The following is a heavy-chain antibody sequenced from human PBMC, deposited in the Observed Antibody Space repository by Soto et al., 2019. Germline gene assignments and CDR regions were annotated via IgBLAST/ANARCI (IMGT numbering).Heavy chain of an antibody. CDR3: ARRGRDGYYYVMEV. V-gene: IGHV5-51*01. CDR2: IFPGDSDT. J-gene: IGHJ6*02. CDR1: GYSFTSYW. Sequence: EVQLVPSGAEVKKPGESLKISCKASGYSFTSYWIGWVRQMPGKGLEWMGIIFPGDSDTTYSPSFQGQVTISADKSTSTAYLHWTSLKASDTAMYYCARRGRDGYYYVMEVWGQGTTVTVSS. D-gene: IGHD3-16*01.